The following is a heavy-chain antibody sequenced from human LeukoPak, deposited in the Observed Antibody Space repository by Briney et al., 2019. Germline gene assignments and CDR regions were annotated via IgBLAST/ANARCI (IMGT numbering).Heavy chain of an antibody. CDR3: ASQPLSIAAAVS. D-gene: IGHD6-13*01. V-gene: IGHV4-59*08. J-gene: IGHJ1*01. CDR2: IYYSGST. CDR1: GGSISSYY. Sequence: PSETLSLTCTVSGGSISSYYWGWIRQPPGKGLEWIGYIYYSGSTNYNPSLKSRVTISVDTSKNQFSLKLSSVTAADTAVYYCASQPLSIAAAVSWGQGTLVTVSS.